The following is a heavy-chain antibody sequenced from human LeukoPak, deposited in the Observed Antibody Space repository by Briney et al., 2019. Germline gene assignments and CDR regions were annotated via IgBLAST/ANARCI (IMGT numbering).Heavy chain of an antibody. Sequence: ASVKVSCKASGYTFTSYAMNWVRQAPGQGLEWMGWINTNTGNPTYAQGFTGQFVFSLDTSVSTAYLQISSLKAEDTAVYYCAREGSRDGYNFDAFDIWGQGTMVTVSS. CDR3: AREGSRDGYNFDAFDI. V-gene: IGHV7-4-1*02. J-gene: IGHJ3*02. CDR1: GYTFTSYA. D-gene: IGHD5-24*01. CDR2: INTNTGNP.